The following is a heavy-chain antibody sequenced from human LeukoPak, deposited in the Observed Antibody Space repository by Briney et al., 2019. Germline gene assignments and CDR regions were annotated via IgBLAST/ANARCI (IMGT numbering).Heavy chain of an antibody. D-gene: IGHD3-3*01. Sequence: SETLSLTCAVYGGSFSGYYWSWIRQPPGKGLEWIGEINHSGSTNYNPPLKSRVTISVDTSKNQFSLKLSSVTAADTAVYYCARGLKHYDFWSGYYYYFDYWGQGTLVTVSS. CDR2: INHSGST. J-gene: IGHJ4*02. CDR3: ARGLKHYDFWSGYYYYFDY. CDR1: GGSFSGYY. V-gene: IGHV4-34*01.